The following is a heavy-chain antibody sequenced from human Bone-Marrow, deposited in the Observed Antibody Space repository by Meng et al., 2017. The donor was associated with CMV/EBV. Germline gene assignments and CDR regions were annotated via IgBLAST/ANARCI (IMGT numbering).Heavy chain of an antibody. J-gene: IGHJ6*02. CDR3: SRDHYIRSENFGVVYLAAYYYGMDV. CDR1: GSISSGDDY. Sequence: GGSLTLSCTVSAGSISSGDDYCSWLRQPPGKGLEWVANIKQDGSEKYYVDSVTGRFTISRDNAKNSLYLQMNSLRAEDTAVYYCSRDHYIRSENFGVVYLAAYYYGMDVWGQGTTVTVSS. V-gene: IGHV3-7*01. CDR2: IKQDGSEK. D-gene: IGHD3-3*01.